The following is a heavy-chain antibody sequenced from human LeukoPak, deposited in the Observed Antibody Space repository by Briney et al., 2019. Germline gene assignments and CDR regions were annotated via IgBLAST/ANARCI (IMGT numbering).Heavy chain of an antibody. D-gene: IGHD3-16*01. CDR1: RFSGHG. Sequence: PGGSLTLSCDLRFSGHGMHWVRQPPGKGLEWLALVAADGGAKFYADSVRGRFTIYRHTSRNTVFLQLSGLKTEDTAAYYCAKEGRWGSWYFDDWGQGALVTVSS. J-gene: IGHJ4*02. CDR3: AKEGRWGSWYFDD. CDR2: VAADGGAK. V-gene: IGHV3-30*18.